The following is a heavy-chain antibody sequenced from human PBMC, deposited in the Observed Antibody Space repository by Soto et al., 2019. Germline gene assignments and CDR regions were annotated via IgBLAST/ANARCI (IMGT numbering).Heavy chain of an antibody. V-gene: IGHV3-21*01. CDR2: ISYNSSNK. Sequence: GGSLRLSCAASGFTFSSYSMNWVRQAPGKGLEWVAAISYNSSNKYYADSVKGRFTISRGNSKNTLYLQMNSLRVEDTAVYYCAREPERVFDYWGQGTLVTVSS. CDR1: GFTFSSYS. CDR3: AREPERVFDY. D-gene: IGHD1-1*01. J-gene: IGHJ4*02.